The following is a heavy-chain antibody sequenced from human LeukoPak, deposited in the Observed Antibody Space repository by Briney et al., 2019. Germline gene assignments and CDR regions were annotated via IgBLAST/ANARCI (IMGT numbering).Heavy chain of an antibody. CDR3: ARAVTGYYPLYYYYGMDV. J-gene: IGHJ6*02. Sequence: PSETLSLTCTVSGGSISSSSYYWGWIRQPPGKGLEWIGSIYYSGSTYYSPSLKGRVTISVDTSKNQFSLKLSSVTAADTAVYYCARAVTGYYPLYYYYGMDVWGQGTTVTVSS. V-gene: IGHV4-39*01. CDR2: IYYSGST. D-gene: IGHD3-9*01. CDR1: GGSISSSSYY.